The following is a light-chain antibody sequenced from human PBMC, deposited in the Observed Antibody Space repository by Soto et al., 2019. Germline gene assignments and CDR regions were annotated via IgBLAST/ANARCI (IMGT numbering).Light chain of an antibody. CDR3: QQYGSSRFT. CDR2: AAS. V-gene: IGKV3-20*01. CDR1: QSVSSSY. J-gene: IGKJ3*01. Sequence: EIVLTQSPGTLSLPPGERATLSCTASQSVSSSYLAWYQQKPGQAPRLLIYAASSRATAIPDRFSGSGSGTDFTLTVSRLEPEDFAVYYCQQYGSSRFTFGRGTKVDIK.